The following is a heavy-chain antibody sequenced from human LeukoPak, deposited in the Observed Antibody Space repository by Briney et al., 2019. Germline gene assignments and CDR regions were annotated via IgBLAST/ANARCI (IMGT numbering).Heavy chain of an antibody. Sequence: GGSLRLSCAASGFTFDDYAMHWVRQAPGKGLEWVSLINWDGGSTYYRDSVKGRFTIPRDNSKNSLYLQMNSLRTDDTTFYYCAKDSICANTNSYAWFSSWSQGTLVTVSS. V-gene: IGHV3-43*02. CDR3: AKDSICANTNSYAWFSS. D-gene: IGHD3-16*01. CDR1: GFTFDDYA. CDR2: INWDGGST. J-gene: IGHJ4*02.